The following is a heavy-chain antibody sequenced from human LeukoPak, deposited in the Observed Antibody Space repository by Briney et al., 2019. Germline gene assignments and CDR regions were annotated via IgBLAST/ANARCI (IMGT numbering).Heavy chain of an antibody. V-gene: IGHV3-21*01. Sequence: PGGSLRLSCAASGFTFSSYSMNCVRQAPGKGLEWVSSISSSSSYIYYADSVKGRFTISRDNAKNSLYLQMNSLRAEDTAVYYCARSDYDYVWGSYVDYWGQGTLVTVSS. D-gene: IGHD3-16*01. CDR2: ISSSSSYI. CDR3: ARSDYDYVWGSYVDY. J-gene: IGHJ4*02. CDR1: GFTFSSYS.